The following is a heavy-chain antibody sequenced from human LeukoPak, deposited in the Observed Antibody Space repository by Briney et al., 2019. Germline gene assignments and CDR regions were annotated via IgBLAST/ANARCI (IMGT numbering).Heavy chain of an antibody. CDR3: ARGRQQLPFDY. Sequence: GGSLRLSCAASGFTFDDYAMHWVRQAPGKGLEWVSSISSSSSYIYYADSVKGRFTISRDNAKNSLYLQMNSLRAEDTAVYYCARGRQQLPFDYWGQGTLVTVSS. D-gene: IGHD6-13*01. V-gene: IGHV3-21*01. CDR2: ISSSSSYI. CDR1: GFTFDDYA. J-gene: IGHJ4*02.